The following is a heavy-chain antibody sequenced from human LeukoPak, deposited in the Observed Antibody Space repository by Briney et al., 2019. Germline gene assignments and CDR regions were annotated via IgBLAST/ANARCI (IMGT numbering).Heavy chain of an antibody. CDR1: GGSFSGYY. CDR3: ARVLSVAAGVDY. V-gene: IGHV4-34*01. D-gene: IGHD2-15*01. J-gene: IGHJ4*02. CDR2: INHSGST. Sequence: SETLSLTCAVYGGSFSGYYWSWIRQPPGKGLEWIGEINHSGSTSYNPSLKSRVTISVDTSKNQFSLKLSSVTAADTAVYYCARVLSVAAGVDYWGQGTLVTVSS.